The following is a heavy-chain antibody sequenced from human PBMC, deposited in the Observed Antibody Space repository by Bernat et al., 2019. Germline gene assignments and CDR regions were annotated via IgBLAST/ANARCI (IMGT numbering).Heavy chain of an antibody. Sequence: QVQLQQSGPGLVKPSQTLSLTCAISRDSVSSNRAAWNWIRQSPSRGLEWLGRTYYRSKWFNDYAVSVKSRITINPDTPKNKFSLQLNSVTPEDTAVYYCASGSSWPRNWGQGTLVTVSS. CDR1: RDSVSSNRAA. J-gene: IGHJ4*02. CDR3: ASGSSWPRN. V-gene: IGHV6-1*01. D-gene: IGHD6-13*01. CDR2: TYYRSKWFN.